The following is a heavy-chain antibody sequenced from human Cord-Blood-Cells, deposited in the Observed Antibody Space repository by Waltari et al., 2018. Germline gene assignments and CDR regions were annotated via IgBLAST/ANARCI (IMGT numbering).Heavy chain of an antibody. J-gene: IGHJ4*02. D-gene: IGHD2-2*01. CDR3: ARLTSPSAVPAADY. V-gene: IGHV5-51*01. CDR1: GYSFTSYW. Sequence: EVQLVQSGAEVKKPGESLKISCKGSGYSFTSYWIGWVRQMPGKGLEWMGLLYPGDCDTRYSASFQGQVTSSADTSISTAYLQWSSLKASDTAVYYCARLTSPSAVPAADYWGQGTLVTVSS. CDR2: LYPGDCDT.